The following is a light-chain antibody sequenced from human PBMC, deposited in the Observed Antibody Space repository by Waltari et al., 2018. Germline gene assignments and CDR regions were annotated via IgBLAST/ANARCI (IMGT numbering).Light chain of an antibody. Sequence: QSALTPPPSASGSPGQSVRNSCTGTSSDAGGYNYFSCYQHHPGKAPKLMIYEVSKRPSGVPDRFSASKSGNTASLIVSGLQAEDEADYYCSSYAGSHNVVFGGGTRLTVL. CDR3: SSYAGSHNVV. V-gene: IGLV2-8*01. CDR1: SSDAGGYNY. J-gene: IGLJ2*01. CDR2: EVS.